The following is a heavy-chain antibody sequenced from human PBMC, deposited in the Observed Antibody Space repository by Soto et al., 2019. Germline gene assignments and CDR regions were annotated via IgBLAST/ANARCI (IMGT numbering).Heavy chain of an antibody. J-gene: IGHJ5*02. CDR2: ISYDGTNK. CDR3: ATAREGWKNLHLSGS. D-gene: IGHD1-1*01. CDR1: GFTFRTYT. Sequence: PGGSLRLSCAASGFTFRTYTMNWVRQAPGEGLEWVAVISYDGTNKYYGDSVMGRFTISRDNSKSTLYLQMNSLRGEDTAVYYCATAREGWKNLHLSGSWGLGTLVTVSS. V-gene: IGHV3-30*03.